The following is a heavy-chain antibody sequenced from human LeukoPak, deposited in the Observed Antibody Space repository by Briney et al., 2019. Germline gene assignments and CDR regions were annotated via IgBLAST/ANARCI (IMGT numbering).Heavy chain of an antibody. V-gene: IGHV3-9*01. CDR2: IDWDSGNI. D-gene: IGHD6-19*01. Sequence: GGSLRLFCAASGFTFDNYVMHWVRQPPGKGLEWVSGIDWDSGNIGYADSVKGRFTVSRDDAKNSLYLQMNSLRAEDTALYYCAKAGFSSGWYDVDYWGQGTLVTVSS. J-gene: IGHJ4*02. CDR1: GFTFDNYV. CDR3: AKAGFSSGWYDVDY.